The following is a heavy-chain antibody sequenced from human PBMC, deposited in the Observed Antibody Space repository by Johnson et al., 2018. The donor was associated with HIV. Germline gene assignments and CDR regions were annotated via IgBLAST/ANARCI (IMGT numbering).Heavy chain of an antibody. Sequence: QVQLVESGGGLVKPGRSLRLSCAASGFTFSDYYMTWIRQAPGKGLEWVAVILYRGSNKYYADSVKGRFTISRDNSKNTLYLQMNNLRAEDTYVYYCAKFQSVDTYYYDSESDAFDIWGQGTMVTVS. J-gene: IGHJ3*02. CDR1: GFTFSDYY. D-gene: IGHD3-22*01. CDR2: ILYRGSNK. CDR3: AKFQSVDTYYYDSESDAFDI. V-gene: IGHV3-30*18.